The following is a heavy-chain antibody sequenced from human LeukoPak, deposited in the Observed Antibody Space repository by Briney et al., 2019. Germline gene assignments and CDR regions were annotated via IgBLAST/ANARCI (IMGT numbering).Heavy chain of an antibody. D-gene: IGHD1-26*01. CDR3: ARNSGGSGNWFDP. J-gene: IGHJ5*02. V-gene: IGHV4-31*03. CDR2: IYYSGST. CDR1: GGSISSGGYY. Sequence: SETLSLTCTVSGGSISSGGYYWSWIRQHPGKGLEWIGYIYYSGSTYYNPSLKSRVTISVDTSKNQFSLKLSSVTAADTAVYYCARNSGGSGNWFDPWGQGTLATVSS.